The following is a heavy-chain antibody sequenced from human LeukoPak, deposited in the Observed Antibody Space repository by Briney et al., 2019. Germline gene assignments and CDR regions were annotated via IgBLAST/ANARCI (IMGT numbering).Heavy chain of an antibody. Sequence: GGSLRLSCAASGFSFSTYGMFWVRQAPGKGLEWVGVVSYDGSKQYYADSVKGRFTISRDNSKNTLYLQMNSLRAEDTAVYYCAKAYCGGDCYSLVGAFDIWGQGTMVTVSS. V-gene: IGHV3-33*06. D-gene: IGHD2-21*02. CDR2: VSYDGSKQ. CDR3: AKAYCGGDCYSLVGAFDI. CDR1: GFSFSTYG. J-gene: IGHJ3*02.